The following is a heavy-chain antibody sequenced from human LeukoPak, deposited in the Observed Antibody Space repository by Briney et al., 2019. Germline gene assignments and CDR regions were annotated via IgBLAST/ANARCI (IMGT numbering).Heavy chain of an antibody. CDR2: IYHSGST. CDR3: ARDSEKYCSGGSCFQIGY. D-gene: IGHD2-15*01. CDR1: GYSISSGYY. V-gene: IGHV4-38-2*02. J-gene: IGHJ4*02. Sequence: SETLSLTCTVSGYSISSGYYWGWIRQPPGKGLEWIGSIYHSGSTYYNPSLKSRVTISVDTSKNQFSLKLSSVTAADTAVYYCARDSEKYCSGGSCFQIGYWGQGTLVTVSS.